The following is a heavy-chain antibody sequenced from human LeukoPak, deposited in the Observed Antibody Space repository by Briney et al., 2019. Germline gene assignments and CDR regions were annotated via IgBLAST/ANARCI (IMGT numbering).Heavy chain of an antibody. Sequence: PSETLSLTCSVSGGSISIYYWTWIRQIPGEGLEWIGYIYYTGTTNYNPLFESRATISVDTSKNQFSLKLTSVTAADTAVYFCARGEDFERYYLAYWGQGTLVTVSS. D-gene: IGHD3-9*01. CDR1: GGSISIYY. CDR2: IYYTGTT. V-gene: IGHV4-59*01. CDR3: ARGEDFERYYLAY. J-gene: IGHJ4*02.